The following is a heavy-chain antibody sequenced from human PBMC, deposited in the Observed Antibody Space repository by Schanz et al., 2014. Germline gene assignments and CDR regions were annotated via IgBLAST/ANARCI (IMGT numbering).Heavy chain of an antibody. V-gene: IGHV3-21*02. CDR3: AKDQGSYGSGSYSYFDY. CDR1: GFSFSTYG. J-gene: IGHJ4*02. D-gene: IGHD3-10*01. Sequence: QLLESGGGLVQPGGSLRLSCAASGFSFSTYGMTWVRQAPGKGLEWVSSISSSSMYIYQADSMRGRFTISRDNAKNSLYLQVNSLRAEDTAVYYCAKDQGSYGSGSYSYFDYWGQGTLATVSA. CDR2: ISSSSMYI.